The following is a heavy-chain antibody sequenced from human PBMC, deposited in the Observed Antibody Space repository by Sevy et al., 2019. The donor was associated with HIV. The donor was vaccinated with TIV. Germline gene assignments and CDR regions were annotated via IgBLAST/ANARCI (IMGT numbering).Heavy chain of an antibody. CDR2: IWSDGAYQ. Sequence: GESLKISCVATGFTFSNYAMHWVRQAPGKGMEWVAIIWSDGAYQYHGDSVKGRFTISRDNSKNTLYLQMNNVRVEDTAVYYCARGGYYYDNAAYYALDSWGQGTLVTVS. J-gene: IGHJ4*02. V-gene: IGHV3-33*01. CDR1: GFTFSNYA. CDR3: ARGGYYYDNAAYYALDS. D-gene: IGHD3-22*01.